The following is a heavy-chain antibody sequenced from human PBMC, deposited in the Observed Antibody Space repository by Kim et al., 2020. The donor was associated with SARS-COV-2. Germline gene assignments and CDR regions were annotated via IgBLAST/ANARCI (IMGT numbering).Heavy chain of an antibody. V-gene: IGHV3-48*02. CDR3: ARSVDMDV. CDR2: ISSSGTTI. J-gene: IGHJ6*02. CDR1: GFTFSNYN. D-gene: IGHD2-15*01. Sequence: GGSLRLSCAASGFTFSNYNMNWVRQAPGKGLEWVSYISSSGTTIYYTDSVKGRFTISRDNAKNSLYLQMNSLRDEDTAVYYCARSVDMDVWGQGTTVTVSS.